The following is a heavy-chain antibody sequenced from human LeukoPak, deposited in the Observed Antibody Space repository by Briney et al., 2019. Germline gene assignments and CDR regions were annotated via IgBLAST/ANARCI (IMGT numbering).Heavy chain of an antibody. D-gene: IGHD1-26*01. CDR3: AISVGATETYYYYYYMDV. J-gene: IGHJ6*03. CDR1: GYTFTSYD. CDR2: MNTNSGNT. Sequence: EASVTVSFTASGYTFTSYDINWVRQATGQGLEWMGWMNTNSGNTGYAQKLQGRVNMTRNTSITTAYLELNSLRSEDTAVYYCAISVGATETYYYYYYMDVWGKGTTVTVSS. V-gene: IGHV1-8*01.